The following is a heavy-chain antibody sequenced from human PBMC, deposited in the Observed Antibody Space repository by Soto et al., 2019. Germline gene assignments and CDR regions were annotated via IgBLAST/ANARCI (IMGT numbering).Heavy chain of an antibody. CDR1: EFTLSRFW. CDR3: ARDGGFYVDTALYGMDV. J-gene: IGHJ6*02. CDR2: IKQDGREK. Sequence: EVQLVESGGGLVQPGGSLRLSCAGSEFTLSRFWMSWVRQAPGKGLEWVANIKQDGREKYYVDSVKGRFTISRDNAKNSLYLQMNSLRAEDTAVYYCARDGGFYVDTALYGMDVWGQGTTVTVSS. V-gene: IGHV3-7*03. D-gene: IGHD5-18*01.